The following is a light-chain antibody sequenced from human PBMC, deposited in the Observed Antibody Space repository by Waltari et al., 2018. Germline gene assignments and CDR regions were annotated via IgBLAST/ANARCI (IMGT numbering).Light chain of an antibody. CDR1: QGISSY. J-gene: IGKJ4*01. CDR3: QQYYSYPPT. Sequence: AIRITQSPSSLSASTGDRVTITCRASQGISSYLAWDQQKPGKAPKLLIYAASTLQSGVPSRVSGSGSGTDFTLTISCLQSEDFATYYCQQYYSYPPTFGGGTKVEIK. CDR2: AAS. V-gene: IGKV1-8*01.